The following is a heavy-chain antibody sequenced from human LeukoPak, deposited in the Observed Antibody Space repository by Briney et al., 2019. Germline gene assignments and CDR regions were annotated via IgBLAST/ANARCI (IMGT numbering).Heavy chain of an antibody. D-gene: IGHD3-3*01. J-gene: IGHJ4*02. CDR3: PKELWEGSGYLEY. V-gene: IGHV3-23*01. Sequence: PGGSLRLSCVASGFTFNNYPMAWVRQAPGKGPEWVSAISGGGDKTIYTDSARGRFTISRDNSKNTCSLQMNSLKAEDTAFYYCPKELWEGSGYLEYWGQGILVTVSS. CDR2: ISGGGDKT. CDR1: GFTFNNYP.